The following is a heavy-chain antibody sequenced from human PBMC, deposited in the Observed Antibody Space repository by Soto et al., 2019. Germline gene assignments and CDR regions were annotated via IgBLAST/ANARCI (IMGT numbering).Heavy chain of an antibody. CDR1: GFTFSSYG. V-gene: IGHV3-30*18. CDR3: ANPYCGRDCHPSPFDI. J-gene: IGHJ3*02. CDR2: ISYDGSNK. Sequence: GGSLRLSCAASGFTFSSYGMHWVRQAPGKGLEWVAVISYDGSNKYYADSVKGRFTISRDNSKNTLYLQMNSLRAEDTAVYYCANPYCGRDCHPSPFDIWGQGTMVTVSS. D-gene: IGHD2-21*02.